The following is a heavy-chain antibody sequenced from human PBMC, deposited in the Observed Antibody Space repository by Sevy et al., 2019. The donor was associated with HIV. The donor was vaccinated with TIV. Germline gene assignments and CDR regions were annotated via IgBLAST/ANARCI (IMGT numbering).Heavy chain of an antibody. V-gene: IGHV5-51*01. CDR1: GYSFPTHW. D-gene: IGHD2-2*01. Sequence: GESLKISCKGSGYSFPTHWIGWVRQMPGKGLEWMGFIYPADSDTRYSPSFQGQVTISADKSTRTAYLQWSSLKASDTAMYYCTRPWGCSSGRCYPEYWGQGTLVTVSS. CDR3: TRPWGCSSGRCYPEY. CDR2: IYPADSDT. J-gene: IGHJ4*02.